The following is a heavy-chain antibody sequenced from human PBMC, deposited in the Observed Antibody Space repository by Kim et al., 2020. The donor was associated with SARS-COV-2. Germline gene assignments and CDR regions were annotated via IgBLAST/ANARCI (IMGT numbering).Heavy chain of an antibody. V-gene: IGHV3-9*01. CDR2: ISWNSGSI. Sequence: GGSLRLSCAASGFTFDDYAMHWVRQAPGKGLEWVSGISWNSGSIGYADSVKGRFTISRDNAKNSLYLQMNSLRAEDTALYYCAKDKNGPLVSSPFDYWGQGTLVTVSS. D-gene: IGHD2-8*02. J-gene: IGHJ4*02. CDR3: AKDKNGPLVSSPFDY. CDR1: GFTFDDYA.